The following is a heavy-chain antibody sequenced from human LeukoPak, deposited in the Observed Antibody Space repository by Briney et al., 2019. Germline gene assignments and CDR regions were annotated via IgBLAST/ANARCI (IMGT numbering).Heavy chain of an antibody. CDR2: IYYSGST. Sequence: PSETLSLTCTVSGGSISSSSYYWGCIRQPPGKGLEWIGYIYYSGSTNYNPSLKSRVTISVDTSKNQFSLKLSSVTAADTAVYYCARSSSSRWYYYYYGMDVWGQGATVTVSS. CDR3: ARSSSSRWYYYYYGMDV. V-gene: IGHV4-61*05. CDR1: GGSISSSSYY. J-gene: IGHJ6*02. D-gene: IGHD6-13*01.